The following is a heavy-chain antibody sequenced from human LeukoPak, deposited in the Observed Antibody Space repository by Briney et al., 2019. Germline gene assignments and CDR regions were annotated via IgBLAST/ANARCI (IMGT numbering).Heavy chain of an antibody. CDR1: EFTYG. CDR3: AKDRFVAAGTWFADY. J-gene: IGHJ4*02. CDR2: ISSSGSNT. Sequence: GGSLRLSCAASEFTYGMNWVRQAPGKGLECVSAISSSGSNTYYADSVKGRFTISRDNSKNTLYLQMNSLRAEDTAVYYCAKDRFVAAGTWFADYWGQGTLVTVSS. V-gene: IGHV3-23*01. D-gene: IGHD6-13*01.